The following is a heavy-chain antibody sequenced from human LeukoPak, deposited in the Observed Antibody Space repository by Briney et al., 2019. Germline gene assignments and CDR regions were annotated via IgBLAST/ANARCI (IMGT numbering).Heavy chain of an antibody. J-gene: IGHJ3*02. Sequence: PGGSLRLSCAASGFTFDDYAMHWVRQVPGKGLEWVSGISWNSGIIDYADSVKGRFTISRDNAKNSLYLQMNSLRAEDTAVYYCARGWKLMVYAPFDIWGQGTMVTVSS. D-gene: IGHD2-8*01. V-gene: IGHV3-9*01. CDR2: ISWNSGII. CDR1: GFTFDDYA. CDR3: ARGWKLMVYAPFDI.